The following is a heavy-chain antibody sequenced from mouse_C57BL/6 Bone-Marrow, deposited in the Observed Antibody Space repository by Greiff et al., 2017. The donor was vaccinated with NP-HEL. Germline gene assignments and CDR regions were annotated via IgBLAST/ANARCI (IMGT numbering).Heavy chain of an antibody. CDR2: IDPENGDT. J-gene: IGHJ2*01. D-gene: IGHD2-5*01. V-gene: IGHV14-4*01. CDR3: TTSNSLFDD. CDR1: GFNIKDDY. Sequence: EVQLQQSGAELVRPGASVKLSCTASGFNIKDDYMHWVKQRPEQGLEWIGWIDPENGDTEYASKFQGKATITADTSSNTAYLQLSSLTSEDTAVYYCTTSNSLFDDWGQGTTLTVSS.